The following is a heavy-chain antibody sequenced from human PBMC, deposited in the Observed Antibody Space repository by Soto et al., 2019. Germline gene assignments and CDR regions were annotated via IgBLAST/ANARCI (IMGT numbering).Heavy chain of an antibody. CDR2: VGTEGDT. Sequence: EVQLEESGGGLVQSGGSLRLSCETSGFSFSDYDMHWVRQAPGKGLQWVSAVGTEGDTYYPDFVKGRFTVSRDNGKKSLFLDMKTLSAGDTAIYYCGRGTADGSGSYYIDYWGQGTLVTVSS. CDR1: GFSFSDYD. CDR3: GRGTADGSGSYYIDY. V-gene: IGHV3-13*01. J-gene: IGHJ4*02. D-gene: IGHD3-10*01.